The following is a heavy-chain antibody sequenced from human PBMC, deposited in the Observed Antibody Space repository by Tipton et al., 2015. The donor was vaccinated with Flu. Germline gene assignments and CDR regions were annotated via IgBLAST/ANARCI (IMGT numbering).Heavy chain of an antibody. J-gene: IGHJ5*02. CDR2: IKNDGTDK. CDR3: VRGSGWLDP. Sequence: SLRLSCVASGFIFRNAWMSWVRQAPGKGLECVAKIKNDGTDKYYVDSMKGRFSISRDNAKKLVYLQMNSLMAEDTAIYYCVRGSGWLDPWGQGTLVTVSS. CDR1: GFIFRNAW. V-gene: IGHV3-7*01.